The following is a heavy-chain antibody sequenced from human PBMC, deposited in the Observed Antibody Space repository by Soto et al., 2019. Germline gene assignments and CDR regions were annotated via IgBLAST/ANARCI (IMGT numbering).Heavy chain of an antibody. V-gene: IGHV1-18*01. Sequence: QVQLVQSGAEVKKPGASVKVSCKASGYTFTSYGISWVRQAPGQGLEWMGWISAYNGNTNYAQKLQGRVTMTTDTSTRTAYMELRSLRSDDTAVYYCARDRFTIFGVVMRSNWFDPWGQGTLVTVSS. CDR1: GYTFTSYG. CDR3: ARDRFTIFGVVMRSNWFDP. D-gene: IGHD3-3*01. CDR2: ISAYNGNT. J-gene: IGHJ5*02.